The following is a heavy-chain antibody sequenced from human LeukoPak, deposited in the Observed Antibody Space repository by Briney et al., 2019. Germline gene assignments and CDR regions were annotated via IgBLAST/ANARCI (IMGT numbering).Heavy chain of an antibody. D-gene: IGHD1-14*01. J-gene: IGHJ4*02. V-gene: IGHV3-21*06. CDR3: ATETNGSHYDY. CDR2: IGPTGSDR. Sequence: GGSLRLSCTASGLTFSTSGFNWVRQAPGKGLEWVASIGPTGSDRYHADSIKGRFTISRDNANNFLYLQMNSLRAEDTAVYYCATETNGSHYDYWGQGTLLTVSS. CDR1: GLTFSTSG.